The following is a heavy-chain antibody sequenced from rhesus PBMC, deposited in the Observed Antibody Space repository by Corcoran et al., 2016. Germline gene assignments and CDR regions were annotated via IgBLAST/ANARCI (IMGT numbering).Heavy chain of an antibody. CDR1: GGSISDSYY. CDR2: FYGNGGST. Sequence: QVQLKESGPGLVKPSETLSLTCTVSGGSISDSYYWNWIRQPPGKGLEWMGRFYGNGGSTNYNPSLKSRVTSSRDTSKNQFSLKLSSVTAADTAVYYCARVIAAGLFDYWGQGVLVTVSS. CDR3: ARVIAAGLFDY. V-gene: IGHV4-143*01. J-gene: IGHJ4*01. D-gene: IGHD6-13*01.